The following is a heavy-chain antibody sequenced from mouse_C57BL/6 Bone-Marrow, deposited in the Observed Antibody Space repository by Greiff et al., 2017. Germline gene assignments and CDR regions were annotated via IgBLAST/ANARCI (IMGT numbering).Heavy chain of an antibody. CDR1: GYTFTSYW. J-gene: IGHJ1*03. V-gene: IGHV1-55*01. Sequence: QVQLQQPGAELVKPGASVKMSCKASGYTFTSYWITWVKQRPGQGLEWIGDIYPGSGSTNYNEKFKSKATLTVDTSSSTAYMQLSSLTAEDSAVYYCARSELYYSNCLWYFDFWGTGTTVTVSS. CDR2: IYPGSGST. CDR3: ARSELYYSNCLWYFDF. D-gene: IGHD2-5*01.